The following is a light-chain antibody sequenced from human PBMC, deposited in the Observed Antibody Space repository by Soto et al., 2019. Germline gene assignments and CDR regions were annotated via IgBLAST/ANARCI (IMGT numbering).Light chain of an antibody. CDR3: QQYNDWLS. CDR1: QSVSSN. Sequence: EIVMTQSPATLSVSPGERATLSCRASQSVSSNLAWYQQKPGQAPRLLIYGVSTRATGIPARFSGSGSGTDFTLTINSLQSEDFVVYFCQQYNDWLSFGGGTKVEIK. CDR2: GVS. J-gene: IGKJ4*01. V-gene: IGKV3-15*01.